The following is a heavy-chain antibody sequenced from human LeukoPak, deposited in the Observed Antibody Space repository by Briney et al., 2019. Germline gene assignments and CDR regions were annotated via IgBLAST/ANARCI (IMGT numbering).Heavy chain of an antibody. CDR2: INHGGST. CDR3: ARGDRITIFGVVIIPVFDAFDI. CDR1: GGSFSGYY. V-gene: IGHV4-34*01. Sequence: PSETLSLTCAVYGGSFSGYYWSWIRQPPGKGLEWIGEINHGGSTNYNPSLKSRVTISVDTSKNQFSLKLSSVTAADTAVYYCARGDRITIFGVVIIPVFDAFDIWGQGTMVTVSS. D-gene: IGHD3-3*01. J-gene: IGHJ3*02.